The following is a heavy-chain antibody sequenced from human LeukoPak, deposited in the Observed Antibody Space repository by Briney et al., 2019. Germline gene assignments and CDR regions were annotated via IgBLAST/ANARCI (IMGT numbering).Heavy chain of an antibody. CDR2: ISGSGGST. CDR1: GFTFSSYA. Sequence: PGGSLRLSCAASGFTFSSYAMSWVRQAPGRGLEWVSAISGSGGSTYYADSVKGRFTISRDNSKNTLYLQMNSLRAEDTAVYYCAKDRDYVNYFDYWGQGTLVTVSS. J-gene: IGHJ4*02. CDR3: AKDRDYVNYFDY. D-gene: IGHD4-17*01. V-gene: IGHV3-23*01.